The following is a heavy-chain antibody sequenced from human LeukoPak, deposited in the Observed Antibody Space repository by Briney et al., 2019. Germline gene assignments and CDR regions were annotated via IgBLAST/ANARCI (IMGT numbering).Heavy chain of an antibody. J-gene: IGHJ5*02. V-gene: IGHV4-38-2*02. Sequence: SETLSLTCAVSGYSISSGYYWGWIRQPPGKGLEWIGSIYHSGSTYYNPSLKSRVTISVDTSKNQFSLKLSSVTAADTAVYYCARDSGTTPSGGSDNWFDPWGQGTLVTVSS. CDR2: IYHSGST. CDR1: GYSISSGYY. D-gene: IGHD2-15*01. CDR3: ARDSGTTPSGGSDNWFDP.